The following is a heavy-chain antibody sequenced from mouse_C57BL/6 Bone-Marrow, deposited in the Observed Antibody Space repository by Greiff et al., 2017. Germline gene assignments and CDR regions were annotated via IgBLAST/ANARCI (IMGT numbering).Heavy chain of an antibody. Sequence: QVQLQQSGPELVKPGASVKISCKASGYAFSSSWMNWVKQRPGKGLEWIGRIYPGDGDTNYNGKFKGKATLTADKSSSTAYMQLSSLTSEDSAVYFCAKGITTVVESTRNYYAMDYWGQGTSVTVSS. CDR2: IYPGDGDT. D-gene: IGHD1-1*01. CDR3: AKGITTVVESTRNYYAMDY. CDR1: GYAFSSSW. V-gene: IGHV1-82*01. J-gene: IGHJ4*01.